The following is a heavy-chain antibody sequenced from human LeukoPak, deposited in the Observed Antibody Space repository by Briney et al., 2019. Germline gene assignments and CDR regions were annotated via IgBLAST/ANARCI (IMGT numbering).Heavy chain of an antibody. Sequence: PGGSLRLSCTASGFDFRSYAMAWVRQAPGEGLEGVAAISSDGDGVHEDPVKGRFHNSRDNAKGTLYLQMDNLGAEDTAVYFCAKSAGVATIYFDSWGQGALVTVSS. D-gene: IGHD5-12*01. V-gene: IGHV3-23*01. J-gene: IGHJ4*02. CDR3: AKSAGVATIYFDS. CDR1: GFDFRSYA. CDR2: ISSDGDG.